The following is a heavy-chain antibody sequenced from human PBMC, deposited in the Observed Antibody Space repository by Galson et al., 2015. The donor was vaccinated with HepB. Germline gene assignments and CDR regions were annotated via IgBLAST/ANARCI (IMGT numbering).Heavy chain of an antibody. CDR3: ARVYFGSGSSSAYWYFDL. D-gene: IGHD3-10*01. CDR1: GFTFSSYT. Sequence: SLLLSCAASGFTFSSYTMNWVRQAPGTGLEPVSYISSTGTTMYYADSAKGRFTISRDNAQNSLYLQMNSLRDEDTAVYYCARVYFGSGSSSAYWYFDLWGRGALVTVSS. J-gene: IGHJ2*01. CDR2: ISSTGTTM. V-gene: IGHV3-48*02.